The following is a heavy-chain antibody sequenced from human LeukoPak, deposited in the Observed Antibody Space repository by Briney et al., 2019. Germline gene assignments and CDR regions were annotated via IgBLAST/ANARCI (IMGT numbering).Heavy chain of an antibody. CDR1: GLGFSGQW. V-gene: IGHV3-48*04. J-gene: IGHJ4*02. CDR3: ARVFVGENFDY. Sequence: PGGSLRLSCGGSGLGFSGQWMKWVRQAPGKGLEWLSYISYTGAKKYYADSVKGRFTTSRDNAKNELYLQMNSLRAEDTAVYFCARVFVGENFDYWGQGTLVTVSS. CDR2: ISYTGAKK. D-gene: IGHD3-10*02.